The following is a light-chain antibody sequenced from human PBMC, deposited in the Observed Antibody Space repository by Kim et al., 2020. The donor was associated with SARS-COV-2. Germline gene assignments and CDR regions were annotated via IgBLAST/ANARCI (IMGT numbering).Light chain of an antibody. J-gene: IGKJ1*01. CDR1: QSISSY. CDR2: AAS. CDR3: QQSYSTPLWT. V-gene: IGKV1-39*01. Sequence: DIQMTQSPSSLSASVGDRVTITCRASQSISSYLNWYQQKPGKAPKLLIYAASSLQSGVPSRFSGSGSGTDFTLTISRLQPEDFATYYCQQSYSTPLWTFGQGTKVDIK.